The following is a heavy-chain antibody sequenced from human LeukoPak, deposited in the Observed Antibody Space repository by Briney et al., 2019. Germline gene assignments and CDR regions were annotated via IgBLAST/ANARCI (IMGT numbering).Heavy chain of an antibody. D-gene: IGHD3-16*02. V-gene: IGHV3-23*01. J-gene: IGHJ4*02. CDR2: ISGSGGST. CDR1: GFTFTRHS. Sequence: GGSLRLSCAASGFTFTRHSMNWVRQAPGKGLEWVSAISGSGGSTYYADSVKGRFTISRDNSKNTLYLQMNSLRAEDTAVYYCAKGGYDYVWGSYRLGYWGQGTLVTVSS. CDR3: AKGGYDYVWGSYRLGY.